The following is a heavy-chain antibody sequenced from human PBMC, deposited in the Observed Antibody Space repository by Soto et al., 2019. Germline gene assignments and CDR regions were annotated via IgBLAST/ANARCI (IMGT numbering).Heavy chain of an antibody. J-gene: IGHJ3*01. CDR1: GFSFSTYA. Sequence: GGSLRLSCADSGFSFSTYAMHWVRQAPGKGLEWVAVISYDGNNKYYADSVKGRFTISRDNSKNTVYLQMNSLRAEDTAVYYCAKDRPSHDAFDVWGQGTMVTVSS. V-gene: IGHV3-30*18. CDR3: AKDRPSHDAFDV. CDR2: ISYDGNNK.